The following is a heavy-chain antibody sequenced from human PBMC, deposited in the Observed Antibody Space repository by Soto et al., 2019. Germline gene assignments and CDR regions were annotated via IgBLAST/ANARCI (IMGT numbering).Heavy chain of an antibody. D-gene: IGHD6-19*01. CDR3: ARAVHSYSSGWLLTYFFDY. J-gene: IGHJ4*02. CDR1: GFTFSSYW. Sequence: GGSLRLSCAASGFTFSSYWMSWVRQAPGKGLEWVANIKQDGSEKYYVDSVKGRFTISRDNAKNSLYLQMNSLRAEDTAVYYCARAVHSYSSGWLLTYFFDYWGQGTLVTVSS. CDR2: IKQDGSEK. V-gene: IGHV3-7*01.